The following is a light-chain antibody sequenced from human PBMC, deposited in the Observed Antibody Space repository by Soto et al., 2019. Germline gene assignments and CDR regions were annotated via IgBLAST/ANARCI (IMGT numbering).Light chain of an antibody. V-gene: IGLV2-8*01. CDR1: SSDVGATDY. J-gene: IGLJ1*01. CDR3: ISHAGTSNV. Sequence: QSALTQPPSASGSLGQSVAISCTGTSSDVGATDYVSWYQHHSGKAPKLLLYEVNKRPSGVPDRFSGSKSGNMASLTVSVLQADDEADYYCISHAGTSNVLGTGTKLTVL. CDR2: EVN.